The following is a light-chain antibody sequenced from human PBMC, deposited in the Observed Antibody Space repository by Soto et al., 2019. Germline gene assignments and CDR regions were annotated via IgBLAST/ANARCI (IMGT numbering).Light chain of an antibody. CDR3: HQYGSSPWT. CDR2: GAS. J-gene: IGKJ1*01. V-gene: IGKV3-20*01. CDR1: QSISSSY. Sequence: EIVLTQSPGTLSLSPGERVTLSCRASQSISSSYLAWYQQKPGQAPRLLIYGASSRATGIPDRFTGSGSGTDFTLTIGRLEPEDFAVYYCHQYGSSPWTFGQGTKVEIK.